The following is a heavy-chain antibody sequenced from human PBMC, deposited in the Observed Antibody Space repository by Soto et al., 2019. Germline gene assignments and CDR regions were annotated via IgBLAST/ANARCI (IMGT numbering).Heavy chain of an antibody. CDR3: ARVNILTGYRGFDP. Sequence: XXTLSLPFTVSGGSIRSYYWRWILQPPGKGLEWIGYIYYSGSTNYNPSLKSRVTISVDTSKNQFSLKLSSVTPADTAVYYCARVNILTGYRGFDPWGQGTLVTVSS. J-gene: IGHJ5*02. D-gene: IGHD3-9*01. CDR2: IYYSGST. CDR1: GGSIRSYY. V-gene: IGHV4-59*01.